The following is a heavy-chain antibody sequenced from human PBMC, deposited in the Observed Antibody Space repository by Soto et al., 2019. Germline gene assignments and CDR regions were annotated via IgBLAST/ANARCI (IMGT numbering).Heavy chain of an antibody. D-gene: IGHD3-10*01. CDR1: GYSFTSYW. CDR3: ARFGPDGSGSLNYYYYGMDV. Sequence: PGESLKISCKGSGYSFTSYWIGWVRQVPGKGLEWMGIIYPGDSDTRYSPSFQGQVTISADKSISTAYLQWSSLKASDTAMYYCARFGPDGSGSLNYYYYGMDVWGQGTTVTVSS. J-gene: IGHJ6*02. V-gene: IGHV5-51*01. CDR2: IYPGDSDT.